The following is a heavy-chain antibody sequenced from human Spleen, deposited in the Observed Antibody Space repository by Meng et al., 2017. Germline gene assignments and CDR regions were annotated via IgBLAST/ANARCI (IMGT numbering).Heavy chain of an antibody. V-gene: IGHV3-48*03. CDR3: ARESEKWEVQRSYYYYYGMDV. D-gene: IGHD1-26*01. Sequence: GESLKISCAASGFTFSSYEMNWVRQAPGKGLEWVSYISSSGSTIYYADSVKGRFTISRDNAKNSLYLQMNSLRAEDTAVYYCARESEKWEVQRSYYYYYGMDVWGQGTTVTVSS. J-gene: IGHJ6*02. CDR1: GFTFSSYE. CDR2: ISSSGSTI.